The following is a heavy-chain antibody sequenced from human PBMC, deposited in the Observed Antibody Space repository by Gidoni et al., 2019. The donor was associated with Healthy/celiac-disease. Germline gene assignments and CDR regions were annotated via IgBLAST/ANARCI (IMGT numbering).Heavy chain of an antibody. D-gene: IGHD6-13*01. CDR2: ISWNSGSI. CDR1: GFTFDDYA. J-gene: IGHJ4*02. Sequence: EVQLVESGRGLVQPGRSLILSCAAPGFTFDDYATHWVRQAPGKGLAWVSGISWNSGSICYADSVKGRFTISRDNAKNSLYLQMNSLRAEDTALYYCAKDVATFLPLEIAAAGTGLFDYWGQGTLVTVSS. CDR3: AKDVATFLPLEIAAAGTGLFDY. V-gene: IGHV3-9*01.